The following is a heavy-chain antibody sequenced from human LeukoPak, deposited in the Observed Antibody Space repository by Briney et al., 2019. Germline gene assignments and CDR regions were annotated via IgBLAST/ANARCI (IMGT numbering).Heavy chain of an antibody. CDR2: INHSGST. Sequence: SETLSLTCAVYGGSFSGYYWSWIRQPPGKGLEWIGEINHSGSTNYNPSLKSRVTISVDTSKNQFSLKLSSVTAAGTAVYYCASMKGFNYYYYMDVWGKGTTVTVSS. CDR3: ASMKGFNYYYYMDV. V-gene: IGHV4-34*01. D-gene: IGHD2-15*01. J-gene: IGHJ6*03. CDR1: GGSFSGYY.